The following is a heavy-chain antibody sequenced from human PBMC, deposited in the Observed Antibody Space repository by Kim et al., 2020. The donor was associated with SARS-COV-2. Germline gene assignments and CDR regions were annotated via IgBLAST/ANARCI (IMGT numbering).Heavy chain of an antibody. Sequence: GESLKISCKGSGYSFTSYWIGWVRQMPGKGLEWMGIIYPGDSDTRYSPSFQGQVTISADKSISTAYLQWSSLKASDTAMYYCARLFLVGSIYYYGSGSYPGDYGMDVWGQGTTVTVSS. V-gene: IGHV5-51*01. CDR3: ARLFLVGSIYYYGSGSYPGDYGMDV. D-gene: IGHD3-10*01. CDR2: IYPGDSDT. CDR1: GYSFTSYW. J-gene: IGHJ6*02.